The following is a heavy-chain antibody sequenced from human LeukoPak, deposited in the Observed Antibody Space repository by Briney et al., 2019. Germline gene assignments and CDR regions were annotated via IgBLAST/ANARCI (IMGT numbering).Heavy chain of an antibody. CDR1: GYSFTNYW. D-gene: IGHD2-15*01. CDR3: ARHRPSGGSSMSWLDP. Sequence: GEPLKISCKGSGYSFTNYWIAWVRQMPGKGLEWVGIIYPGDSDTRYSPSFQGQVTISADKSISTAYLQWGSLKASDTAMYYCARHRPSGGSSMSWLDPWGQGTLVTVSS. J-gene: IGHJ5*02. V-gene: IGHV5-51*01. CDR2: IYPGDSDT.